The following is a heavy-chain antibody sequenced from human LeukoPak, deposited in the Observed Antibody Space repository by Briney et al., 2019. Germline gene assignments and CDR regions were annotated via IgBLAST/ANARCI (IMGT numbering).Heavy chain of an antibody. D-gene: IGHD3-22*01. J-gene: IGHJ4*02. Sequence: GRSLRLSCAASGFTFSSYGMHWVRQAPGKGMEWVAVISYDGSNKYYADSVKGRFTISRDNSKNTLYLQMNSLRAEDTAVYYCAREYYDSSGYYYFDYWGQGTLVTVSS. CDR2: ISYDGSNK. CDR3: AREYYDSSGYYYFDY. V-gene: IGHV3-30*03. CDR1: GFTFSSYG.